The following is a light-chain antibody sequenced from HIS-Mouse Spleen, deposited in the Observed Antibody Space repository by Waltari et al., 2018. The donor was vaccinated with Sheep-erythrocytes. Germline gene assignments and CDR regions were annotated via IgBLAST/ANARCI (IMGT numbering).Light chain of an antibody. CDR2: EGS. CDR1: SSAGGSYNL. V-gene: IGLV2-23*01. Sequence: QSALTQPASVSGSPGQSITISCTGTSSAGGSYNLVSWYQQHPGKAPKLMIYEGSKRPSGVSNRFSGYKSGNTASLTISGLQAEDEADYYCCSYAGSSTPWVFGGGTKLTVL. CDR3: CSYAGSSTPWV. J-gene: IGLJ3*02.